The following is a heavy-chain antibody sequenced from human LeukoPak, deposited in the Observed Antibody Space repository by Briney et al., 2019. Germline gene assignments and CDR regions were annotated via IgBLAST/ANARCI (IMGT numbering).Heavy chain of an antibody. CDR1: GFTFSSYA. CDR2: ISGSGGST. D-gene: IGHD6-19*01. Sequence: GGSLRLSCAASGFTFSSYAMSWVRQAPGKGLEWVSAISGSGGSTYYADSVKGRFTISRDNSKNTLYLQMNSLRAEDTAVYYCARSSSWGNWFDPWGQGTLVTVSS. V-gene: IGHV3-23*01. CDR3: ARSSSWGNWFDP. J-gene: IGHJ5*02.